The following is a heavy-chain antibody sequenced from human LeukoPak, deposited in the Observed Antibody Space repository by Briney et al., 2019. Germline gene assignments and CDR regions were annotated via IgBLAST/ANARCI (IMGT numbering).Heavy chain of an antibody. V-gene: IGHV3-49*03. J-gene: IGHJ6*03. CDR3: TRALYCSSTSCYFSHCYMDV. Sequence: GGSLRLSCTASGFTFGDYAMSWFRQAPGKGLEWVGFIRSKAYGGTTEYAASVKGRFTISRDDSKSIAYLQMNSLKTEDTAVYYCTRALYCSSTSCYFSHCYMDVWGKGTTVTVPS. D-gene: IGHD2-2*01. CDR1: GFTFGDYA. CDR2: IRSKAYGGTT.